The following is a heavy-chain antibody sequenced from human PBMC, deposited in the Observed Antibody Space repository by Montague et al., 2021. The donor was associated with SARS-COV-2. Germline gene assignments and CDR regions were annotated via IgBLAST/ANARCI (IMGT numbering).Heavy chain of an antibody. CDR3: ASRGAGWFESNPERFDH. CDR2: IYHSGST. V-gene: IGHV4-4*02. CDR1: GGSISSSNW. J-gene: IGHJ4*02. D-gene: IGHD3-10*01. Sequence: SETLSLTCAVSGGSISSSNWWSWVRQPPGKGLEWIGGIYHSGSTKYNPSLKSRVTISVDKSKNQFSLKLSSVTAADTAVYYCASRGAGWFESNPERFDHWGQGTLVTVSS.